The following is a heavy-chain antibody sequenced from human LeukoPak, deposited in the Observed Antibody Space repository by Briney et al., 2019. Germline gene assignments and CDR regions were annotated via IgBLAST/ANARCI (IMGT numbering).Heavy chain of an antibody. V-gene: IGHV4-4*07. CDR3: ARGSFDSSGYYVFDY. CDR2: IYNSGNT. J-gene: IGHJ4*02. D-gene: IGHD3-22*01. Sequence: SETLSLTCTVSGDSINRNYWSWIRQPAGKGLEWIGRIYNSGNTNYSPSLESRVTMSTDTSKNQFSLKLTSVTAADTAVYYCARGSFDSSGYYVFDYWGQGTLVTVSS. CDR1: GDSINRNY.